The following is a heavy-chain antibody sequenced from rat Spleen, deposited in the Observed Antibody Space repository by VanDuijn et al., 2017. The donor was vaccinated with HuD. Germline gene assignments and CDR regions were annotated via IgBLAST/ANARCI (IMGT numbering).Heavy chain of an antibody. D-gene: IGHD1-11*01. CDR1: GFTFNNSW. Sequence: EVQLVESAGGLVQPGGSLKLSCVASGFTFNNSWMTWIRPAPAKGLEWVASITNSGHSTYYPDPVKVRFTISRDNAKNTQYLQMDSLRSEDTANYYCARHGGLRNWFAYWGQGTLVTVSS. CDR3: ARHGGLRNWFAY. V-gene: IGHV5-31*01. J-gene: IGHJ3*01. CDR2: ITNSGHST.